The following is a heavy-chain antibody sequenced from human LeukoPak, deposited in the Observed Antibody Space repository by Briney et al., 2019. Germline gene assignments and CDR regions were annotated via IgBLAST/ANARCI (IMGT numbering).Heavy chain of an antibody. V-gene: IGHV3-66*01. CDR2: IYSGGST. J-gene: IGHJ4*02. D-gene: IGHD4-11*01. Sequence: GGSLGLSCAASGFTVSDNSMTWVRQAPGKGLEWVSVIYSGGSTYYADSVKGRFTISRDHSKNTLYVQMNSLRAEDTAVYYCAEDEYSDYVGYWGQGTLVTVSS. CDR3: AEDEYSDYVGY. CDR1: GFTVSDNS.